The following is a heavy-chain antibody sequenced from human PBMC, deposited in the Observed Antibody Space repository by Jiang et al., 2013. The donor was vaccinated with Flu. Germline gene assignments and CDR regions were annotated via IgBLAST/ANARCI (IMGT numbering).Heavy chain of an antibody. CDR3: ARELVVPAAYVDY. V-gene: IGHV4-30-4*01. D-gene: IGHD2-2*01. J-gene: IGHJ4*02. CDR2: IYYSGST. Sequence: PGLVKPSQTLSLTCTVSGGSISSGDYYWSWIRQPPGKGLEWIGYIYYSGSTYYNPSLKSRVTISVDTSKNQFSLKLSSVTAADTAVYYCARELVVPAAYVDYWGQGTLVTVSS. CDR1: GGSISSGDYY.